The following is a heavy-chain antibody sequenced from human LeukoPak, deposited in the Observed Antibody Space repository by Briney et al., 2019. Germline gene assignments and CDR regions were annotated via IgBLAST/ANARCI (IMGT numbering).Heavy chain of an antibody. CDR1: GYIFTDYY. CDR3: ARGGLGARENFDY. Sequence: ASVTVSFKASGYIFTDYYLHWVRQAPGQGVEWMGWISAYNGNTNYAQKLQGRVTMTTDTSTSTVYMELSSLRSEDTAVYYCARGGLGARENFDYWGQGTLVTVSS. CDR2: ISAYNGNT. J-gene: IGHJ4*02. V-gene: IGHV1-18*04. D-gene: IGHD1-26*01.